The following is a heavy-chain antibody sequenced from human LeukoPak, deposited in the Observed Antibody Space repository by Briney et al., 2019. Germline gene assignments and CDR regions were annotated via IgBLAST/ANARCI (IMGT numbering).Heavy chain of an antibody. CDR2: IRSKANSYAT. CDR3: TRINPSTGSYYDALDI. J-gene: IGHJ3*02. CDR1: RFTFSGSA. D-gene: IGHD1-26*01. V-gene: IGHV3-73*01. Sequence: GGSLRLSCAASRFTFSGSAMQWIRQASGKGLELVGRIRSKANSYATAYAASVKGRFTTSRDDSRSTAYLQMNSLKTEDAAVYYCTRINPSTGSYYDALDIWGQGTMVTVSS.